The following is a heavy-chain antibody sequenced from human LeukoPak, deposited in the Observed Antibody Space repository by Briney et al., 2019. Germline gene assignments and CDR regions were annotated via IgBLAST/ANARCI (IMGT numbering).Heavy chain of an antibody. CDR2: ISHNGGST. CDR3: ATMVRGVIA. CDR1: GFTFSNYA. J-gene: IGHJ4*02. Sequence: GGSLRLSCSPSGFTFSNYAMHWVRQAPGKGLEYVSAISHNGGSTYYADSVKGRFTISRDNSKNTLYLQMSSLRAEDTAVYYCATMVRGVIAWGQGTLVTVSS. V-gene: IGHV3-64D*06. D-gene: IGHD3-10*01.